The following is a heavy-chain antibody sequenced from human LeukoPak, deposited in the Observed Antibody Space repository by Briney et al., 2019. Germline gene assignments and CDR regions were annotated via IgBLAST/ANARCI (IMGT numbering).Heavy chain of an antibody. CDR3: AKGGTYGGGADY. Sequence: SQTLSLTCTVSGDSISSGDYYWSWIRQPAGKGLEWIGRISSSGSTNYNPSLKSRVTISVDTSKNQFSLKLSSVTAADTAVYYCAKGGTYGGGADYWGQGTLVTVSS. CDR2: ISSSGST. CDR1: GDSISSGDYY. V-gene: IGHV4-61*02. J-gene: IGHJ4*02. D-gene: IGHD1-26*01.